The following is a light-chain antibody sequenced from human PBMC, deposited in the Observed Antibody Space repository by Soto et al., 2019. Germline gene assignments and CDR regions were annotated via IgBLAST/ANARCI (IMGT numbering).Light chain of an antibody. Sequence: EIVLTQSPATVTVSPGERATLSCRASQTVTSDYLAWYQQKPGQAPRLLIYGASDRATGIPDRFSASGSGTDFTLTISRLEPQDFAIYYCQQYGDSPLTFGGGTKVDIK. CDR1: QTVTSDY. J-gene: IGKJ4*01. CDR3: QQYGDSPLT. V-gene: IGKV3-20*01. CDR2: GAS.